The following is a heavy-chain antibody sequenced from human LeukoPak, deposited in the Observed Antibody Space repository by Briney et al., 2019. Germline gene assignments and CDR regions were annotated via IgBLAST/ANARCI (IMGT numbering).Heavy chain of an antibody. CDR3: ARLRDCTNGVCYEGYYYYYYMDV. Sequence: ASVKVSCKASGYTFTSYGTSWVRQAPGQGLEWMGWISAYNGNTNYAQKLQGRVTMTTDTSTSTAYMELRSLRSDDTAVYYCARLRDCTNGVCYEGYYYYYYMDVWGKGTTVTVSS. J-gene: IGHJ6*03. CDR2: ISAYNGNT. CDR1: GYTFTSYG. D-gene: IGHD2-8*01. V-gene: IGHV1-18*01.